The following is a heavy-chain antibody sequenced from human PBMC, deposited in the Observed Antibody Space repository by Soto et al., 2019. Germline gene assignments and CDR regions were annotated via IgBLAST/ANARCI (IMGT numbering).Heavy chain of an antibody. J-gene: IGHJ5*02. Sequence: PGGSLRLSCAASGFTFSSYAMHWVRQAPGKGLEWVAVISYDGSNKYYADSVKGRFTISRDNSKNTLYLQMNSLRAEDTAVYYCARDGYSSSWYVFNWFDPWGQGTLVTVSS. D-gene: IGHD6-13*01. CDR1: GFTFSSYA. CDR2: ISYDGSNK. V-gene: IGHV3-30-3*01. CDR3: ARDGYSSSWYVFNWFDP.